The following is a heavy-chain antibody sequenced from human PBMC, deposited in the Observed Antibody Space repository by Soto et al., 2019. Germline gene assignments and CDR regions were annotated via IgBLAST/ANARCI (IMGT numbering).Heavy chain of an antibody. V-gene: IGHV2-26*01. CDR3: ARIRRVAVAPDC. CDR2: IFSNDEK. Sequence: QVTLKESGPVLVKPTETLTLTCTVSGFSLSNARMGVGWIRQPPGKALEWLAHIFSNDEKSYSTSLKSRLTISKDTSKSQVVLTMTNMDPVDTATYYCARIRRVAVAPDCWGQGTLVTVSS. D-gene: IGHD6-19*01. CDR1: GFSLSNARMG. J-gene: IGHJ4*02.